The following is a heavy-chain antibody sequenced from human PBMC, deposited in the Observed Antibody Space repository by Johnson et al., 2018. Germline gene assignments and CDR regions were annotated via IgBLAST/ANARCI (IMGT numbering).Heavy chain of an antibody. CDR1: GFTFSSYA. V-gene: IGHV3-30-3*01. CDR3: ARDPYFDTGYYYYYMDG. D-gene: IGHD3-9*01. Sequence: VQLVETGGGLVQPGGSLRLSCAASGFTFSSYAMHWVRQAPGKGLEWVALISYDGSNKYFADSVKGRFTISRDNSKNTLYLQMNSLRAEDTAVYYCARDPYFDTGYYYYYMDGWGKGTTVTVSS. CDR2: ISYDGSNK. J-gene: IGHJ6*03.